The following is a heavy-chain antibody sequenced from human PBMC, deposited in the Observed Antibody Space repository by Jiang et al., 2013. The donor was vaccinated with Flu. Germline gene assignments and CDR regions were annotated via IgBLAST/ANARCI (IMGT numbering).Heavy chain of an antibody. V-gene: IGHV6-1*01. Sequence: SQTLSLICAISGDSVSSNSVAWNWIRQSPSRGLEWLGRTFYRSKWYYDYAVSVKSRIAIDPDTSKNQFSLQLNSVTPEDAAVYYCARGYNYGFDYWGQGTLVTVSS. D-gene: IGHD5-18*01. J-gene: IGHJ4*02. CDR2: TFYRSKWYY. CDR3: ARGYNYGFDY. CDR1: GDSVSSNSVA.